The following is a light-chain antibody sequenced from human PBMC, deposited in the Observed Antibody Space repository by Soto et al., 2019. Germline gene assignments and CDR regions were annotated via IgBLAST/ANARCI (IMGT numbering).Light chain of an antibody. CDR3: CSYAGSSTLSVWV. Sequence: QAVLTQPASVSGSPGQSITISCTGTSSDVGSYNLVSWYQQHPGKAPKLMIYEGSKRPSGVSNRFSGSKSGNTASLTISGLQAEDDADYYCCSYAGSSTLSVWVFGGGTKLTVL. CDR2: EGS. V-gene: IGLV2-23*01. CDR1: SSDVGSYNL. J-gene: IGLJ3*02.